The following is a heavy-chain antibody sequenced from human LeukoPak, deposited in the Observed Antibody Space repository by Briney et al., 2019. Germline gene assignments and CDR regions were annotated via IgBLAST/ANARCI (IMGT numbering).Heavy chain of an antibody. V-gene: IGHV4-39*01. J-gene: IGHJ5*02. CDR2: IYYSGST. CDR3: ARHYGSGSYIGLWFDP. Sequence: SSETLSLTCTVSGGSISSSSYYWGLIRQPPGKGLEWIGSIYYSGSTYYNPSLKSRVTISVDTSKNQFSLKLSSVTAADTAVYYCARHYGSGSYIGLWFDPWGQGTLVTVSS. D-gene: IGHD3-10*01. CDR1: GGSISSSSYY.